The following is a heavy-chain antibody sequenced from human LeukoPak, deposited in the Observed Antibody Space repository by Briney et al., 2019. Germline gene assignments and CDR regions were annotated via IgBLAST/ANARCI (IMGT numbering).Heavy chain of an antibody. D-gene: IGHD4-11*01. V-gene: IGHV4-59*01. CDR1: GGSISSDY. Sequence: SETLSLTCTVSGGSISSDYWSWIRQPPGKGLEWVGYIYYSGRTFYNPSLKSRVTMSVDTSKNQFSLKPSSVTAADTAIYYCARGFYSPAYWGQGTLVTVSS. CDR2: IYYSGRT. J-gene: IGHJ4*02. CDR3: ARGFYSPAY.